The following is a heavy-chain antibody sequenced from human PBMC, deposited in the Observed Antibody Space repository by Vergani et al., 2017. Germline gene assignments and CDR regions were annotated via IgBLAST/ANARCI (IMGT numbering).Heavy chain of an antibody. J-gene: IGHJ6*02. CDR2: ISSSSSYI. CDR1: GFTFSSYS. CDR3: ARDSTGDRSYYYGMDV. V-gene: IGHV3-21*01. Sequence: EVQLVESGGGLVKPGGSLRLSCAASGFTFSSYSMNWVRQAPGKGLEWVSSISSSSSYIYYADSVKGRFTISRDNAKNSLYLQMNSLRAEDTAVYYCARDSTGDRSYYYGMDVWGQGTTVTVSS. D-gene: IGHD4-17*01.